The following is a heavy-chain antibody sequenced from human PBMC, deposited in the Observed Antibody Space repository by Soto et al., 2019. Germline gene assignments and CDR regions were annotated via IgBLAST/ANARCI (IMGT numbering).Heavy chain of an antibody. CDR2: VYYSGSV. J-gene: IGHJ4*02. V-gene: IGHV4-59*01. CDR3: ASFTYVIFPASSKSSDY. D-gene: IGHD3-9*01. Sequence: SETLSLTCTGSGDSIRPYDWTGIRQPPGKGLEWIGYVYYSGSVNYKSSLKSRVTMSVDTSKNQFSLRLNSVTAADTAVYYCASFTYVIFPASSKSSDYSGPAIFVTVSS. CDR1: GDSIRPYD.